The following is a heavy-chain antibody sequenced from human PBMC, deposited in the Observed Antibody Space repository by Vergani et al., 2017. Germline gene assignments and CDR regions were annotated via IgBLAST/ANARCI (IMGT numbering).Heavy chain of an antibody. CDR2: IIPIFGTA. Sequence: QVQLVQSGAEVKKPGSSVKVSCKASGGTFSSYAISWVRQAPGHGLEWMGGIIPIFGTANYAQKFQGRVTITADESTSTAYMELSSLGSEDTAVYYCARSREYSSSSYSDPYYYYGMDVWGQGTTVTVSS. V-gene: IGHV1-69*01. D-gene: IGHD6-6*01. CDR3: ARSREYSSSSYSDPYYYYGMDV. CDR1: GGTFSSYA. J-gene: IGHJ6*02.